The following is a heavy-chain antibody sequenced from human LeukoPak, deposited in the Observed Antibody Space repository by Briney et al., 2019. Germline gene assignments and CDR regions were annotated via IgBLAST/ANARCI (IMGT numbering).Heavy chain of an antibody. CDR2: IRYDGSNK. CDR1: GFTFSSYG. V-gene: IGHV3-30*02. J-gene: IGHJ6*03. Sequence: GGSLRLSCAASGFTFSSYGMHWVRQAPGKGLEWVAFIRYDGSNKYYADSVKGRFTISRDNSKNTLYLQMNSPRAEDTAVYYCAKAPRGGGDFWSGYSINSYYMDVWGKGTTVTVSS. D-gene: IGHD3-3*01. CDR3: AKAPRGGGDFWSGYSINSYYMDV.